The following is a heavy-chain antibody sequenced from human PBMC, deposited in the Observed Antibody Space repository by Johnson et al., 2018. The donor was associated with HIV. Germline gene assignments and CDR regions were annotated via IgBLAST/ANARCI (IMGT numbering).Heavy chain of an antibody. Sequence: QVQLVESVGGVVQPGRSLRLSCAASGFTFNNYGMHWVRQAPGKGLEWVAVIWFDGSNKHYADSVKGRFTISRDNSKNTLYLQMNSLRAEDTAVYYCAKDGITMEVDIWGQGTMVTVSS. D-gene: IGHD3-10*01. CDR3: AKDGITMEVDI. J-gene: IGHJ3*02. V-gene: IGHV3-33*06. CDR1: GFTFNNYG. CDR2: IWFDGSNK.